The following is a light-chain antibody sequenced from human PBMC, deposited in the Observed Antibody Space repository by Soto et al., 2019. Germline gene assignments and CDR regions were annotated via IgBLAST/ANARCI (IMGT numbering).Light chain of an antibody. CDR1: QSVSNY. Sequence: EIVLTQSPTTLSLSPGERATLSCRASQSVSNYLVWYQQKPGQDPRLLIYDASDRATGIPARFSGSGSGTDFALTISSLEPEDFSIYYCQQHSNWPLTFGQGTLLEIK. CDR2: DAS. J-gene: IGKJ5*01. V-gene: IGKV3-11*01. CDR3: QQHSNWPLT.